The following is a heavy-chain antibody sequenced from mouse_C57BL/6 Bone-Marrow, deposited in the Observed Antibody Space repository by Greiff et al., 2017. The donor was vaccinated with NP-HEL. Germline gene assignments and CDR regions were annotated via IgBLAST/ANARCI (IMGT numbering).Heavy chain of an antibody. J-gene: IGHJ2*01. V-gene: IGHV10-1*01. Sequence: DAGGGLVQPKGSLKLSCAASGFSFNTYAMNWVRQAPGKGLEWVARIRSKSNNYATYYADSVKDRFTISRDDSESMLYLQMNNLKTEDTAMYYCVRDYGNSEFDYWGQGTTLTVSS. CDR3: VRDYGNSEFDY. D-gene: IGHD2-1*01. CDR1: GFSFNTYA. CDR2: IRSKSNNYAT.